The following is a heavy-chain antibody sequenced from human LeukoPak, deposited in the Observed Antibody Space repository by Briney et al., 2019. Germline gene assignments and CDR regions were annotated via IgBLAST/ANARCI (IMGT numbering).Heavy chain of an antibody. CDR2: INPNSGGT. CDR1: GYTFTRYY. D-gene: IGHD5-24*01. Sequence: ASVKVSCKASGYTFTRYYMHWVRQAPGQALEWMGWINPNSGGTNYAQKFQGRVTMTRDTSISTAYMEMSRLRSDDTAVYYCARGGWLQRDKVIVDYWGQGTLVTVSS. V-gene: IGHV1-2*02. CDR3: ARGGWLQRDKVIVDY. J-gene: IGHJ4*02.